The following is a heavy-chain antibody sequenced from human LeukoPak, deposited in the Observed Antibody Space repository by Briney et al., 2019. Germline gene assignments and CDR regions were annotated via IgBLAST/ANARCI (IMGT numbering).Heavy chain of an antibody. CDR2: VNNIGGST. Sequence: GGSLRLSCSASVFISSSYAMHWVRQAPGKGLEHVSGVNNIGGSTYYADSVKGRFTISRDDSKDTLYLQMTSLRSEDTAAYYCVMPASGFVYWGQGTLVTVSS. V-gene: IGHV3-64D*09. CDR3: VMPASGFVY. J-gene: IGHJ4*02. D-gene: IGHD6-19*01. CDR1: VFISSSYA.